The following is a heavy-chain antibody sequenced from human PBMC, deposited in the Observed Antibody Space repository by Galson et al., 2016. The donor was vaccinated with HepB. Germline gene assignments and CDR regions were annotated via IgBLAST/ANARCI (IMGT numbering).Heavy chain of an antibody. Sequence: SLRLSCATSGFPFDNYAMSWFRQAPGKGLHWVGFIRSNSYGGTTEYAASVKGSFTISRDDSKSIVYLQMNRLKTEDTAVYYCSRVVGVDYDFWSGYPDFDYWGQGALVTVSS. CDR3: SRVVGVDYDFWSGYPDFDY. V-gene: IGHV3-49*03. J-gene: IGHJ4*02. D-gene: IGHD3-3*01. CDR2: IRSNSYGGTT. CDR1: GFPFDNYA.